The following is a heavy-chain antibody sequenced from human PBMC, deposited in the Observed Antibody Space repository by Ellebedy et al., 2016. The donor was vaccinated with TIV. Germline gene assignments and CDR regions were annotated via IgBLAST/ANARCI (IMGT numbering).Heavy chain of an antibody. CDR3: ARVYCGGDCYRRRLGWFDP. Sequence: MPSETLSLTCTVSGGSISSSSYYWGWIRQPPGKGLEWIGSIYYSGSTYYNPSLKSRVTISVDTSKNQFSLKLSSVTAADTAVYYCARVYCGGDCYRRRLGWFDPWGQGTLVTVSS. V-gene: IGHV4-39*07. CDR2: IYYSGST. J-gene: IGHJ5*02. D-gene: IGHD2-21*02. CDR1: GGSISSSSYY.